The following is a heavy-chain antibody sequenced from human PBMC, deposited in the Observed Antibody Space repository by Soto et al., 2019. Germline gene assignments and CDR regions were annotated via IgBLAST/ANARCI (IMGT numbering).Heavy chain of an antibody. Sequence: VQLWESGGGLVQPGGSLRLSCGASGFTFNRFAMTWVRQAPGKGLEWVAAINEGGTRTYYADSVKGRFTISRDNAKNTLYLQIYSLRVEDTAVYYCAKGDSYYDLCVGDWGQGTLVSVSP. CDR2: INEGGTRT. CDR3: AKGDSYYDLCVGD. CDR1: GFTFNRFA. V-gene: IGHV3-23*01. D-gene: IGHD3-3*01. J-gene: IGHJ4*02.